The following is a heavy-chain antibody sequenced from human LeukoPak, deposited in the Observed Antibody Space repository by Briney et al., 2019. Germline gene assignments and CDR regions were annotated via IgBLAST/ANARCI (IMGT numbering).Heavy chain of an antibody. CDR3: GRSIASHGPTHNWFGP. CDR1: GDSVRNDFYY. J-gene: IGHJ5*02. V-gene: IGHV4-39*01. CDR2: LSHAGNT. D-gene: IGHD6-6*01. Sequence: PSETLSLTCSVSGDSVRNDFYYWGWIRQPPGKGLEWVACLSHAGNTWYNPSLESRLSISVDTSKNQFSLKFSSVTAADTAVYYCGRSIASHGPTHNWFGPWGQGTLVTVSS.